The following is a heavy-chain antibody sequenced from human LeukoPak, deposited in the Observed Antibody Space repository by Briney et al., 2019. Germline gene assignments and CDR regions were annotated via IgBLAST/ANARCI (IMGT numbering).Heavy chain of an antibody. J-gene: IGHJ6*03. CDR1: GGSISSYY. D-gene: IGHD3-10*01. V-gene: IGHV4-59*01. CDR2: ISYTGST. CDR3: ARGKPSYGSGTFYRPLEPNYMDV. Sequence: SETLSLTCTVSGGSISSYYWSWIRQPPGKGLEWIGYISYTGSTNYNPSLKSRVTTSVDTSKNLFSLRLSSVTAADTAVYYCARGKPSYGSGTFYRPLEPNYMDVWGKGTTVTVSS.